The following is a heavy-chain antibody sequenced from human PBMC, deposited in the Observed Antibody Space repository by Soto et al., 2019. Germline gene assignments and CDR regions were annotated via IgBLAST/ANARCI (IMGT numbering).Heavy chain of an antibody. CDR2: IYSGGSA. CDR1: GFSASATY. D-gene: IGHD2-15*01. CDR3: ARGEEWGWRHYFDL. J-gene: IGHJ4*02. Sequence: EVQLVESGGDLILPGGSLRLSCAASGFSASATYMRWVRQAPGKGLEWVSVIYSGGSASYADSVKGRFTISRDNSKNTVYLQMNNRRADDTGVYYCARGEEWGWRHYFDLWGQGTPVTVSS. V-gene: IGHV3-53*01.